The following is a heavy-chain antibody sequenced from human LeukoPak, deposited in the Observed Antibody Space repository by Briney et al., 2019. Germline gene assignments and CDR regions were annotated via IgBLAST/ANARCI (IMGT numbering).Heavy chain of an antibody. CDR1: GFTFTNFA. V-gene: IGHV3-30*04. CDR3: ARLSYSYGDNWFDP. J-gene: IGHJ5*02. D-gene: IGHD5-18*01. CDR2: ISNDERNK. Sequence: GGSLRLSCAASGFTFTNFAMHWVRQAPGKGLEWVAVISNDERNKYYADSVKGRFTISRDNSKNTLYLQMNSLRAEDTAVYYCARLSYSYGDNWFDPWGQGTLVTVSS.